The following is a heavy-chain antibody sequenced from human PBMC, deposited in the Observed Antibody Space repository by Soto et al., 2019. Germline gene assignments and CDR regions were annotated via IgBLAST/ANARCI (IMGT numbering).Heavy chain of an antibody. J-gene: IGHJ6*03. Sequence: DVQLLESGGGSVQRGGSLRLSCAASGFTFSTYGMSWVRQAPGKGLEWVSYGGSGGSTYYAASVKGGLTISRDTSKNTLYLQMNSRRAEDTAVYYCVKFRGRAYHYYYMDVWGNGTTVTVSS. V-gene: IGHV3-23*01. CDR2: GGSGGST. D-gene: IGHD3-16*01. CDR1: GFTFSTYG. CDR3: VKFRGRAYHYYYMDV.